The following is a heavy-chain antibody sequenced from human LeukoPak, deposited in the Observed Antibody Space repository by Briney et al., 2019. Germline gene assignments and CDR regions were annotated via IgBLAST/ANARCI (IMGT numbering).Heavy chain of an antibody. V-gene: IGHV3-73*01. CDR2: IRSKANTYAT. CDR1: GFTFSGSD. J-gene: IGHJ6*02. D-gene: IGHD5-24*01. Sequence: PGGSLRLSCAASGFTFSGSDMHWVRRASGKGLEWVGRIRSKANTYATAYAASVEGRFTVSRDDSKNTAYLQMNSLKTEDTAVYYCVRRMGGGNYYGLDVWGQGTTVTVSS. CDR3: VRRMGGGNYYGLDV.